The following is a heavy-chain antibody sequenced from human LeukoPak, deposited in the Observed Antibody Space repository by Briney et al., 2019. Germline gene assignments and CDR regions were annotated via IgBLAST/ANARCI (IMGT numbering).Heavy chain of an antibody. D-gene: IGHD3-16*01. Sequence: SETLSLTCTVSGYSISSGYYWGWIRQPPGKGLEWIGSIYHSGSTYYNPSLKSRVTISVDTSKNQFSLKLSSVTAADTAVYYCARDKGGEGLFDYWGQGTLVTVSS. CDR3: ARDKGGEGLFDY. V-gene: IGHV4-38-2*02. CDR2: IYHSGST. CDR1: GYSISSGYY. J-gene: IGHJ4*02.